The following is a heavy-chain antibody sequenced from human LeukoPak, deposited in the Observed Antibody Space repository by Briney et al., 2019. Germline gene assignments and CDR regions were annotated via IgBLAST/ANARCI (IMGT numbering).Heavy chain of an antibody. CDR1: GYAFTSYD. J-gene: IGHJ6*02. D-gene: IGHD6-19*01. Sequence: GASVTASCTASGYAFTSYDINWVRQATGQGLEWMGWVNPNSGNTGYVQKFQGRVTMTRSTSISTAYMELSSLSTEDTAVYYCARSRAVAGTQSDNYYYYYGMDVWGQGTTVTVSS. CDR2: VNPNSGNT. V-gene: IGHV1-8*01. CDR3: ARSRAVAGTQSDNYYYYYGMDV.